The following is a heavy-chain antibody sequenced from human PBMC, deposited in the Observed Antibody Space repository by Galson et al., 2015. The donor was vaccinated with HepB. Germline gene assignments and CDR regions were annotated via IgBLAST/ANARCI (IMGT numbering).Heavy chain of an antibody. D-gene: IGHD3-22*01. CDR2: ISSSSSTI. J-gene: IGHJ4*02. CDR1: GFTFSSYS. V-gene: IGHV3-48*02. CDR3: ARETLGYYDSSGYYSDFDY. Sequence: SLRLSCAASGFTFSSYSMNWVRQAPGKGLEWVSYISSSSSTIYYADSVKGRFTTSRDNAKNSLYLQMNSLRDEDTAVYYCARETLGYYDSSGYYSDFDYWGQGTLVTVSS.